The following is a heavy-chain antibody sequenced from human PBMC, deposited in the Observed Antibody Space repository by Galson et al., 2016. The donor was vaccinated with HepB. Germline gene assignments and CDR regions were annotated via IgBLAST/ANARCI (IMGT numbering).Heavy chain of an antibody. V-gene: IGHV3-30*06. D-gene: IGHD6-13*01. J-gene: IGHJ4*02. CDR3: ARATDSSWHNFDY. CDR1: GFTFSTYV. CDR2: ISNDGNIK. Sequence: SLRLSCAGSGFTFSTYVMHWVRQAPGKGPQWVTVISNDGNIKTYAASVKGRFTISRDNSRNTVLLQMNSLGPEDTAVYYCARATDSSWHNFDYWGQGTLVTVSS.